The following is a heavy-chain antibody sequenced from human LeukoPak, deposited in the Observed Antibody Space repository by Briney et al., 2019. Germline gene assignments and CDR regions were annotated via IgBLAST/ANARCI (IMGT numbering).Heavy chain of an antibody. Sequence: SQTLSLTCAISGDSFSSNSAAWSWIRQSPSRGLEWLGRTYYNSIWYTDYAVFVKGRIPLIPHKSTNHFSLELSYVTPEDTAVYYCARNYYGSGSYYNSFDYWGQGILVTVS. CDR2: TYYNSIWYT. D-gene: IGHD3-10*01. V-gene: IGHV6-1*01. CDR1: GDSFSSNSAA. CDR3: ARNYYGSGSYYNSFDY. J-gene: IGHJ4*02.